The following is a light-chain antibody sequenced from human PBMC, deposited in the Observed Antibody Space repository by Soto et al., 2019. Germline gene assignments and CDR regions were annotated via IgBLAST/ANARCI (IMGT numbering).Light chain of an antibody. CDR2: SAS. J-gene: IGKJ1*01. Sequence: DIQMTQSPSAMSAAVGDRVTITCRASQDIGYHLGWFQQKPGKAPKRLIYSASSLGSGVPSRFSATGSGTEFTFTISSLHPEDFATYYCQLHTTYPRPFGQGTKVEVK. CDR1: QDIGYH. V-gene: IGKV1-17*03. CDR3: QLHTTYPRP.